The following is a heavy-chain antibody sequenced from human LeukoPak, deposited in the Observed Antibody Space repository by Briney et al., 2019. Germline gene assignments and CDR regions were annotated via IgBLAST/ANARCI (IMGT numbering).Heavy chain of an antibody. CDR3: TTGPGLLWFGEFRGTPDY. V-gene: IGHV3-15*01. Sequence: GGSLRLSCAASGFTFSNAWMSWVRQAPGKGLEWVGRIKSKTDGGTTDYAAPVKGRFTISRDDSKNTLYLQMNSLKTEDTAVYYCTTGPGLLWFGEFRGTPDYWGQGTLVTVSS. CDR2: IKSKTDGGTT. D-gene: IGHD3-10*01. CDR1: GFTFSNAW. J-gene: IGHJ4*02.